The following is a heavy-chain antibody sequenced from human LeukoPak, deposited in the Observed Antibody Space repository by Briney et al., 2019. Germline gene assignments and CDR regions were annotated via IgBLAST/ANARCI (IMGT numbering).Heavy chain of an antibody. J-gene: IGHJ3*02. D-gene: IGHD1-26*01. V-gene: IGHV3-21*01. Sequence: GGSLRLSCAASGFTFSTYTMNWVRQAPGKGLEWVSSISTSRSYIYYADSVKGRFTISRDNAKNSLYLQMDSLRVEDTAVYYCAREGWDLNALDIWGQGTMVTVSP. CDR2: ISTSRSYI. CDR1: GFTFSTYT. CDR3: AREGWDLNALDI.